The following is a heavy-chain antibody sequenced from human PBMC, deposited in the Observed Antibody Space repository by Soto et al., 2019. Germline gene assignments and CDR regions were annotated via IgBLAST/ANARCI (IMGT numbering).Heavy chain of an antibody. CDR3: ARAGYDYVWGSYRYHYYYGMDV. D-gene: IGHD3-16*02. J-gene: IGHJ6*02. CDR1: GGSFSGYY. V-gene: IGHV4-34*01. CDR2: INHSGST. Sequence: QVQLQQWGAGLLKPSETLSLTCAVYGGSFSGYYWSWIRQPPGKGLEWIGEINHSGSTNYNPSLKXXXTISVDTYKNXXSXKXXSVTAADTAVYYCARAGYDYVWGSYRYHYYYGMDVWGQGTTVTVSS.